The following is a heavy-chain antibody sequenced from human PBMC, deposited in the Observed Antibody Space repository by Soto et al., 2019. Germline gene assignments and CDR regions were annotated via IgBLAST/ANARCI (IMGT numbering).Heavy chain of an antibody. V-gene: IGHV4-39*01. Sequence: PSETLSLTCTVSGGSISSSSYYWGWIRQPPGKGLEWIGSIYYSGSTYYNPSLKSRVTISVDTSKNQFSLKLSSVTAADTAVYYCARLGLGYCSSTSCSAFDRYDILTGSTDYCAQGTLVPVSS. J-gene: IGHJ4*02. CDR1: GGSISSSSYY. CDR2: IYYSGST. D-gene: IGHD2-2*01. CDR3: ARLGLGYCSSTSCSAFDRYDILTGSTDY.